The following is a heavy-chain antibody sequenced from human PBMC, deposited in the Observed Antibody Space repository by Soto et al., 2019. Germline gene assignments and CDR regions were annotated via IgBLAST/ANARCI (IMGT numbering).Heavy chain of an antibody. V-gene: IGHV5-10-1*01. CDR1: GYSFTSYW. CDR2: IDPSDSYT. J-gene: IGHJ3*02. D-gene: IGHD3-10*01. Sequence: PGESLKISCKGSGYSFTSYWISWVRQMPGKGLEWMGRIDPSDSYTNYSPSFQGHVTISADKSISTAYLQWSSLKASDTAMYYCARINYYGSGVDAFDIWGQGTMVTVSS. CDR3: ARINYYGSGVDAFDI.